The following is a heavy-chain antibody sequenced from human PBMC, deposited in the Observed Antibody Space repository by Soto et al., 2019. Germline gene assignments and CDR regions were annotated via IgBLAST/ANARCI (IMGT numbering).Heavy chain of an antibody. J-gene: IGHJ4*02. CDR2: IYHSGST. Sequence: QVQLQESGPGLVKPSETLSLTCIVSGGSVSNDAYYWSWIRQPPGKGLEWIGYIYHSGSTYYNTSLKSRLTISVDTSANQFSLKVSSVTAADTAVYYCARLGIGWEFPFDYWGQGTLVNVSS. D-gene: IGHD1-26*01. CDR1: GGSVSNDAYY. CDR3: ARLGIGWEFPFDY. V-gene: IGHV4-61*08.